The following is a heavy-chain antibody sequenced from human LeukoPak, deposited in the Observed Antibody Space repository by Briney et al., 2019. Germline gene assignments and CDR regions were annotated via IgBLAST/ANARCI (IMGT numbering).Heavy chain of an antibody. V-gene: IGHV3-48*04. CDR3: ARDLLLGSGSYYNIDY. Sequence: PGGSLRLSCAAPGFTFSSYSMNWVRQAPGKGLEWVSYISSSSSTIYYADSVKGRFTISRDNAKNSLYLQMNSLRAEDTAMYYCARDLLLGSGSYYNIDYWGQGTLVTVSS. J-gene: IGHJ4*02. CDR1: GFTFSSYS. D-gene: IGHD3-10*01. CDR2: ISSSSSTI.